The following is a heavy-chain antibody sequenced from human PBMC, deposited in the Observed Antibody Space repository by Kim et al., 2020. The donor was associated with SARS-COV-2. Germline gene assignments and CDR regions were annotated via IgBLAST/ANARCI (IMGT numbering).Heavy chain of an antibody. V-gene: IGHV3-53*01. D-gene: IGHD3-10*01. CDR2: IYSGGNT. Sequence: GGSLRLSCAASGFTVGTHYMNWVRQAPGKGLEWVSVIYSGGNTYYADSVKGRFTISRDNSKYTLYLQMNSLRAEDTAVYYCTRDLTTGGFHFDYWCQGT. CDR1: GFTVGTHY. CDR3: TRDLTTGGFHFDY. J-gene: IGHJ4*02.